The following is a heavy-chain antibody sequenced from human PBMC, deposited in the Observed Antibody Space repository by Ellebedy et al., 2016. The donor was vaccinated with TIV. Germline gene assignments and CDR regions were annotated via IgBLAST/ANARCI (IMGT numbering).Heavy chain of an antibody. J-gene: IGHJ6*02. V-gene: IGHV3-48*04. CDR1: GFTFSSYG. Sequence: GGSLRLSXAASGFTFSSYGMNWVRQAPGKGLEWVSYISSSSSTIYYADSVKGRFTISRDNAKNSLYLQMNSLRAEDTAVYYCARDRGSSWYLSYYYYGMDVWGQGTTVTVSS. CDR2: ISSSSSTI. D-gene: IGHD6-13*01. CDR3: ARDRGSSWYLSYYYYGMDV.